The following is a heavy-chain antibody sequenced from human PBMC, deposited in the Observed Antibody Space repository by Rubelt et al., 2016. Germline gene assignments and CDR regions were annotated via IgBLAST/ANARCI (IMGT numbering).Heavy chain of an antibody. CDR3: SRGLETINGY. CDR1: GYTFITYG. J-gene: IGHJ4*02. Sequence: QVQLVQSGAEVKKPGASVKVSCKASGYTFITYGISWVRQAPGQGLEWMGWISTFNGNTKYAQKHQGRVTMTTDPSTATAYMELTNLRSDDTAVYYCSRGLETINGYWGQGTLVTVSS. CDR2: ISTFNGNT. D-gene: IGHD5-24*01. V-gene: IGHV1-18*01.